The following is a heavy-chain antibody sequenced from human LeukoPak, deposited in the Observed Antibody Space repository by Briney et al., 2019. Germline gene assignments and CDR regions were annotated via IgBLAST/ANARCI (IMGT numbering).Heavy chain of an antibody. CDR2: INWNGGST. Sequence: WGSLRLSCAASGFTFDDYGMSWVGQAPGKGLEWVSGINWNGGSTGYADSVKGRFTISRDNAKNSLYLQMNSLRAEDTALYYCASGGIYYGAAFDFWGQGSLVTVSA. D-gene: IGHD1-26*01. CDR3: ASGGIYYGAAFDF. V-gene: IGHV3-20*04. J-gene: IGHJ4*02. CDR1: GFTFDDYG.